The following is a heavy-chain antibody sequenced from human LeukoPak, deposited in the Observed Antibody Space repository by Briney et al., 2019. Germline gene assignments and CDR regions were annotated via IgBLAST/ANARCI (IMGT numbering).Heavy chain of an antibody. D-gene: IGHD5-12*01. CDR2: ISSSSNTM. J-gene: IGHJ3*02. CDR1: GFTFSSYE. V-gene: IGHV3-48*03. Sequence: GGSLRLSCAASGFTFSSYEMNWVRQAPGKGLEWVSYISSSSNTMYYADSVKGRFTISRDNAKNTLYLQMNSLRAEDTAVYYCTRDGGYNAFDIWGQGTMVTVSS. CDR3: TRDGGYNAFDI.